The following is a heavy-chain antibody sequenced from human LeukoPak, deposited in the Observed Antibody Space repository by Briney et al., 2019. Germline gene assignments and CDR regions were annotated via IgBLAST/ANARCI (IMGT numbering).Heavy chain of an antibody. CDR1: GYSFTSYW. J-gene: IGHJ4*02. D-gene: IGHD3-9*01. CDR3: ARTYYDILTGYTLSDY. V-gene: IGHV5-10-1*01. CDR2: IDPSDSYT. Sequence: GESLKISCKGSGYSFTSYWITWVRQMPGKGLEWIGSIDPSDSYTNYSPSFQGHVTISADKSISTAYLQWSSLMASDTAMYYCARTYYDILTGYTLSDYWGQGTLVTVSS.